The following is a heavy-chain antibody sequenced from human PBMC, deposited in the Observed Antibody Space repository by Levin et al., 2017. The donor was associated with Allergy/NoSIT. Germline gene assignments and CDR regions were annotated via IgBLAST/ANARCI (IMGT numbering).Heavy chain of an antibody. V-gene: IGHV4-34*01. D-gene: IGHD5-18*01. Sequence: PSETLSLTCAVYGGSFSGYYWSWIRQPPGKGLEWIGEINHSGSTNYNPSLKSRVTISVDTSKNQFSLKLSSVTAADTAVYYCARGVRTIHLWLLSPFDYWGQGTLVTVSS. CDR2: INHSGST. CDR1: GGSFSGYY. J-gene: IGHJ4*02. CDR3: ARGVRTIHLWLLSPFDY.